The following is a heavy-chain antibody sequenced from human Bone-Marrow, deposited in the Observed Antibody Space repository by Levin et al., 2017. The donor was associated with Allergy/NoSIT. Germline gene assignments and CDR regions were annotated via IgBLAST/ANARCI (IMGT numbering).Heavy chain of an antibody. CDR2: IRQDGIEK. CDR3: ARVSTGSSRDY. CDR1: GFPFSSYW. Sequence: GESLKISCAASGFPFSSYWMSWVRQAPGKGLEWVATIRQDGIEKLYVDSVKGRFTISRDNAQNSLHLQMNSLRAEDTAVYFCARVSTGSSRDYWGQGTLVTVSS. V-gene: IGHV3-7*01. D-gene: IGHD1-1*01. J-gene: IGHJ4*02.